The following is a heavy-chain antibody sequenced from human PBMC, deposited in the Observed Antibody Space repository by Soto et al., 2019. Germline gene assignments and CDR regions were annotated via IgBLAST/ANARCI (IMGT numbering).Heavy chain of an antibody. CDR2: IYYSGST. V-gene: IGHV4-59*01. CDR1: GGSISSYY. D-gene: IGHD2-2*01. Sequence: SETLSLTCTVSGGSISSYYWSWIRQPPGKGLEWIGYIYYSGSTNYNPSLKSRVTISVDTSKNQFSLKLSSVTAADTAVYYCARVGLDIVVVPAADPYYMDVWGKGTTVTVSS. CDR3: ARVGLDIVVVPAADPYYMDV. J-gene: IGHJ6*03.